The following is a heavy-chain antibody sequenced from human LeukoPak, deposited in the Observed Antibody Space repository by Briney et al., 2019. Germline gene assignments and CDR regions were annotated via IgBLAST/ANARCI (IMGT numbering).Heavy chain of an antibody. CDR2: IKQDGSEK. Sequence: GGSLRLSCAASGFTFSNAWMNWVRQAPGKGLEWVANIKQDGSEKNYVDFVKGRFTISRDNAKNSLYLQMNSLRAEDTAVYYCARDGRSGWNDHDYWGQGTLVIVSS. J-gene: IGHJ4*02. CDR3: ARDGRSGWNDHDY. V-gene: IGHV3-7*03. CDR1: GFTFSNAW. D-gene: IGHD6-19*01.